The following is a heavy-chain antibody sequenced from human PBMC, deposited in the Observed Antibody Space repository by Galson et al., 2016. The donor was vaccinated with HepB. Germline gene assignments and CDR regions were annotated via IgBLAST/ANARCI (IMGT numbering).Heavy chain of an antibody. CDR1: GFTLSNYG. CDR2: ISSAGGYI. CDR3: ARHIVSSSCYDY. V-gene: IGHV3-21*01. J-gene: IGHJ4*02. D-gene: IGHD6-19*01. Sequence: SLRLSCAASGFTLSNYGIHWVRQTPGKGPEWVSSISSAGGYIHYADSVKGRFTISRDNSKNFLYLQMNSLRAEDTALYYCARHIVSSSCYDYWGQGTQVTVSS.